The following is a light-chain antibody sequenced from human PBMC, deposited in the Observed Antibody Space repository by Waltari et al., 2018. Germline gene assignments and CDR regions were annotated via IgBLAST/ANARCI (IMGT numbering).Light chain of an antibody. V-gene: IGLV1-44*01. Sequence: QSVVTQPPSASGTPGQWVTISCSGSSSNIGSNTVNWYQQLTGTAPKLLVYRSNQRRSWFPDRFSGSKSGTSASLAISGLQSEDEAGYYCAAWDDSLNAVVFGGGTKLTVL. CDR1: SSNIGSNT. J-gene: IGLJ3*02. CDR2: RSN. CDR3: AAWDDSLNAVV.